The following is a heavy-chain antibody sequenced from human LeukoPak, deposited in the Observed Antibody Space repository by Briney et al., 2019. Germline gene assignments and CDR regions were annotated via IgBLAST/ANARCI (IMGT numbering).Heavy chain of an antibody. D-gene: IGHD2-15*01. V-gene: IGHV1-18*01. CDR1: GYTFTNYG. CDR3: VREVVVVSATAPAKRDY. J-gene: IGHJ4*02. CDR2: ISAHKGDL. Sequence: ASVKVSCMASGYTFTNYGFSWVRQAPGQGLEWMGWISAHKGDLNYAQKLQGRVPMTTDRSTSTAYMERRSLISDDTAVYYCVREVVVVSATAPAKRDYWGQGTLVTVSS.